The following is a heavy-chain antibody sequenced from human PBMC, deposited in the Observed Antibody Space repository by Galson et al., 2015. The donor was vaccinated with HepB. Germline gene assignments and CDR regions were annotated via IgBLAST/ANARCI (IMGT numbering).Heavy chain of an antibody. J-gene: IGHJ6*02. V-gene: IGHV1-69*02. CDR1: GGTFSSYT. CDR2: IIPILGIA. CDR3: ARRGAMLGGKAVAGSGRGPDHYNYGMDV. Sequence: SVKVSCKASGGTFSSYTISWVRQAPGQGLEWMGRIIPILGIANYAQKFQGRVTITADTSTSTAYMKLSSLRSEDTAVYYCARRGAMLGGKAVAGSGRGPDHYNYGMDVWGQGTTVTVSS. D-gene: IGHD6-19*01.